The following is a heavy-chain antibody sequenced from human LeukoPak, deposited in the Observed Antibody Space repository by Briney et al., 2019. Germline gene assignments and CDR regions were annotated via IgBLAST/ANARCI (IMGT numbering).Heavy chain of an antibody. CDR2: IIPNSGGT. D-gene: IGHD2-2*01. Sequence: ASVKVSCKASGYTFTAYYIHWVRQAPGQGLEWMGWIIPNSGGTSYAQKFQGRVTMTRDKSINTAYMELSSLRSDDTAIYSCARVSCSGTNCYHGGFDYWGQGTLVTVSS. CDR1: GYTFTAYY. J-gene: IGHJ4*02. V-gene: IGHV1-2*02. CDR3: ARVSCSGTNCYHGGFDY.